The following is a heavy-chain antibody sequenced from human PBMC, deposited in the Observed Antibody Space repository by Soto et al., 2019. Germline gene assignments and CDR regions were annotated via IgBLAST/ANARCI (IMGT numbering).Heavy chain of an antibody. CDR2: IYYTGST. Sequence: VSVATSTNVCYYCTWVRQHPVKGLEWIGHIYYTGSTYYNPSLKSRLNISLVTSKNQFSLQLESMTAAATAIYYCARGCRFGPWGEGILV. CDR3: ARGCRFGP. V-gene: IGHV4-31*02. J-gene: IGHJ5*02. CDR1: VATSTNVCYY.